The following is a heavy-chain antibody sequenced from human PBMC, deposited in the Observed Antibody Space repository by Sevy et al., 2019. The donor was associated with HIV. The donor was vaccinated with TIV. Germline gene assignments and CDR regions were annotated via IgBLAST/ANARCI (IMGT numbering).Heavy chain of an antibody. J-gene: IGHJ5*01. CDR2: ILYNGRTE. D-gene: IGHD2-21*01. V-gene: IGHV3-33*01. Sequence: GGSLRLSCSASGFNVRRFSMHWVRQAPGKGLEWVAAILYNGRTEEYADSVRGRFTISRDNSKNTVNLEMNSLRVDDTALYFCARDSARVIVPTAGFDSWGQGALVTVSS. CDR1: GFNVRRFS. CDR3: ARDSARVIVPTAGFDS.